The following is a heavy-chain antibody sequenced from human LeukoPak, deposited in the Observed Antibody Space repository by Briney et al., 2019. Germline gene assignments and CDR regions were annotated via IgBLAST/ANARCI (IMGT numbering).Heavy chain of an antibody. Sequence: GGSLRLSCAASGFTFTNYGMHWVRQVPGKGLKWVAVIWFDGSNRYYADSVKGRFTISRDNSKNTLYLQMNSLRAEDTAVYYCARGRDSGYDDWGQGTRVTVSS. J-gene: IGHJ4*02. CDR2: IWFDGSNR. D-gene: IGHD5-12*01. CDR1: GFTFTNYG. CDR3: ARGRDSGYDD. V-gene: IGHV3-33*01.